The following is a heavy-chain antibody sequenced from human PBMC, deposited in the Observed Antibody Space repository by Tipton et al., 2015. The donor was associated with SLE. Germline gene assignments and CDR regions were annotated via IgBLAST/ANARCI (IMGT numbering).Heavy chain of an antibody. Sequence: LRLSCTVSGGSISSGSYYWSWIRQPPGKGLEWIGEINHSGSTNYNPSPKSRVTISVDTSKNQFSLKLSSVTAADTAVYYCARHSVVDSSSPDYWGQGTLVTVSS. D-gene: IGHD6-6*01. CDR1: GGSISSGSYY. CDR3: ARHSVVDSSSPDY. V-gene: IGHV4-39*01. J-gene: IGHJ4*02. CDR2: INHSGST.